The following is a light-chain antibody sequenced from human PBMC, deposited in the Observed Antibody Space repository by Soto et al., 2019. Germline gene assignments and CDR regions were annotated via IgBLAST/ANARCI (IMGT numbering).Light chain of an antibody. J-gene: IGKJ1*01. CDR1: QSVSSN. CDR3: QQYNNGIRWT. CDR2: GTS. V-gene: IGKV3-15*01. Sequence: IVMTQSPATLSVSPRERATLSCRASQSVSSNLAWYQQTPGQSPRLLIYGTSTRATGIPARFSGSGSGTEFTLTISSLQSEDFAVYYCQQYNNGIRWTFGQGTKVDIK.